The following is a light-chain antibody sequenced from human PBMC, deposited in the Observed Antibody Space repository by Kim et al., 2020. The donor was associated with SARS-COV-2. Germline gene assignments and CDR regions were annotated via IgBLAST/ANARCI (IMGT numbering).Light chain of an antibody. J-gene: IGKJ5*01. Sequence: AIRITQSPSSLSASTGDRVTITCRASQGISSYLAWYQQKPGKAPKLLIYAASTLQSGVPSRFSGSGSGTDFTLTISCLQSEDFATYYCQQYYSYPITFGQGTRL. CDR1: QGISSY. CDR3: QQYYSYPIT. V-gene: IGKV1-8*01. CDR2: AAS.